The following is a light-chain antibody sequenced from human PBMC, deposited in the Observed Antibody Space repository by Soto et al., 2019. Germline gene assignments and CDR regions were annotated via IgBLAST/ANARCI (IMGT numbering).Light chain of an antibody. CDR1: QSISSW. Sequence: DIQMTQSPSILSASVGDRVTITCRASQSISSWLAWYQQKPGKAPKLLIYDASSLESGVPSRFSGSGSGTEFTLTISSLQPDDFATYYCQQYNSYSPGRTFGQGTKVDNK. CDR3: QQYNSYSPGRT. V-gene: IGKV1-5*01. CDR2: DAS. J-gene: IGKJ1*01.